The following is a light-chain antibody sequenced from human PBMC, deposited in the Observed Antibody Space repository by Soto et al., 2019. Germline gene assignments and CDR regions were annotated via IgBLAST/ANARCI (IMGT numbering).Light chain of an antibody. CDR2: SNS. Sequence: QSVLTQPPSVSAAPGQRVDISCSGSSPNIGRNTVNWYQQFPGSAPKLLIYSNSLRPSGVPDRFSASKSGTSASLAISGLQSEDEADYYCASWDDSLNGVFGGGTKLTVL. J-gene: IGLJ3*02. V-gene: IGLV1-44*01. CDR1: SPNIGRNT. CDR3: ASWDDSLNGV.